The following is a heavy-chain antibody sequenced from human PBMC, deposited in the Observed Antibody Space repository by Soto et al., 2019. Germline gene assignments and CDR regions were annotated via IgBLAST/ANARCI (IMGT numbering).Heavy chain of an antibody. CDR3: GRVRSGHYADY. CDR1: GGSITSDY. D-gene: IGHD3-10*01. Sequence: ETLCLTCTVSGGSITSDYWSWIRQPPGKGLEWIGYIYYSGATSYNPSLKSRVTISIDTSKNQFSLKLTSVTAADTAVFYCGRVRSGHYADYWGQGALVTVSS. J-gene: IGHJ4*02. CDR2: IYYSGAT. V-gene: IGHV4-59*01.